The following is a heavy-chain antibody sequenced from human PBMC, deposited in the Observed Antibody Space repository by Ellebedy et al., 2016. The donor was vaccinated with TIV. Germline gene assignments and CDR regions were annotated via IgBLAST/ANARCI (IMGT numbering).Heavy chain of an antibody. CDR3: ARELPRSLYFDY. J-gene: IGHJ4*02. V-gene: IGHV1-46*01. CDR1: GYTFTTYY. Sequence: AASVKVSCKTSGYTFTTYYMHWVRQAPGQGLEWMGMVSPSNGATYIPQTFQGRVTVTRDTSTSTVYMELSSLRSEDTAVYYCARELPRSLYFDYWGRGALVTVSS. CDR2: VSPSNGAT.